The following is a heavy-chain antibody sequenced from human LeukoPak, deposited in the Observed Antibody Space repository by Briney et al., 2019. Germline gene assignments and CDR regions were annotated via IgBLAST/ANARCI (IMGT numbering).Heavy chain of an antibody. CDR2: IWYDGSNK. V-gene: IGHV3-30*02. CDR1: GFTFSSYG. D-gene: IGHD6-19*01. CDR3: AKEETYSSGWYGAYYYYYGMDV. J-gene: IGHJ6*02. Sequence: GGSLRLSCAASGFTFSSYGMHWVRQAPGKGLEWVAVIWYDGSNKYYADSVKGRFTISRDNSKNTLYLQMNSLRAEDTAVYYCAKEETYSSGWYGAYYYYYGMDVWGQGTTVTVSS.